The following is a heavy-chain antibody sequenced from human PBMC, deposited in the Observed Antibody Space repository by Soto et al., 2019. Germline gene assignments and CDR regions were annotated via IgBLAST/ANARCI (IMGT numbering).Heavy chain of an antibody. Sequence: EVQLVESGGTLVQPGGSLKLSCAASGFDASVNFMTWVRQAPGKGLEWVTAINNAGTTFYAGSVKGRFSISRDDSKNTLYHQMNSLRFEDTAMYYCVRENYYYGMDVWGKGTAITVTS. J-gene: IGHJ6*04. V-gene: IGHV3-66*01. CDR1: GFDASVNF. CDR3: VRENYYYGMDV. CDR2: INNAGTT.